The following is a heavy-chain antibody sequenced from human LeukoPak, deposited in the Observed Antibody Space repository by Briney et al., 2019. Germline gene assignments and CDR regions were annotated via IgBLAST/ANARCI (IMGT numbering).Heavy chain of an antibody. J-gene: IGHJ4*02. CDR2: ISGSGGST. CDR1: GFTFSSYA. V-gene: IGHV3-23*01. CDR3: AKGGYCSGGSCYFHFDY. Sequence: HPGGSLRLSCAASGFTFSSYAMNWVRQAPGKGLEWVSAISGSGGSTYYADSVKGRFTISRDNSKNTLYLQMNSLRAEDTAVYYCAKGGYCSGGSCYFHFDYWGQGTLVTVSS. D-gene: IGHD2-15*01.